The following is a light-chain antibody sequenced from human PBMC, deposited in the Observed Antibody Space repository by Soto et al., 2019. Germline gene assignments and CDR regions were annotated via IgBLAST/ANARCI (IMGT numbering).Light chain of an antibody. CDR2: DAS. CDR3: QQYNTYAWT. J-gene: IGKJ1*01. CDR1: QSISSR. Sequence: DIQMTQSPSTLSATVGDRVTITCRASQSISSRLAWYQQKPGKAPKLLIYDASSLESGVPSRFSGSGSGTEFALTSSSLQPDDFATYYCQQYNTYAWTFGQGTKVEIK. V-gene: IGKV1-5*01.